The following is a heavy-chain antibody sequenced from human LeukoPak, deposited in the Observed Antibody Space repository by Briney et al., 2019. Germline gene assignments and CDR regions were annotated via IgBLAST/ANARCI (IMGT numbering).Heavy chain of an antibody. D-gene: IGHD5-24*01. V-gene: IGHV4-31*03. CDR3: ARDRDGYNNLDY. Sequence: PSQTLSLTCTVSGGSISSGAYYWSWIRQHPGKGLEWIGYIYFSGTTYYNPSLKSRLTISVATSKNQFSLKVSSVTAADTAVYYCARDRDGYNNLDYWGHGTLVTVSS. CDR1: GGSISSGAYY. CDR2: IYFSGTT. J-gene: IGHJ4*01.